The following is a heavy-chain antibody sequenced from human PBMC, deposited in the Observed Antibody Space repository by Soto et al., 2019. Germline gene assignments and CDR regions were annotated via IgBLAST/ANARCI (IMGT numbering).Heavy chain of an antibody. J-gene: IGHJ4*02. Sequence: GGSLRLSCAASGFTFSSYSMNWVRQAPGKGLEWVSYISSSSSTIYYADSVKGRFTISRDNAKNSLYLQMNSLRAEDTAVYYCARGFWDYGDYSRLVDYWGQGTLVTVSS. CDR1: GFTFSSYS. CDR3: ARGFWDYGDYSRLVDY. V-gene: IGHV3-48*01. D-gene: IGHD4-17*01. CDR2: ISSSSSTI.